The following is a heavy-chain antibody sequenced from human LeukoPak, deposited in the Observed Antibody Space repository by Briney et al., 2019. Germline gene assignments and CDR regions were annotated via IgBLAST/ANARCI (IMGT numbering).Heavy chain of an antibody. CDR1: GGSFSGYY. CDR3: ARPNYYYDSSGYSVQRNKYYFDY. V-gene: IGHV4-34*01. D-gene: IGHD3-22*01. Sequence: SETLSLTCAVYGGSFSGYYWSWIRQPPGKGLEWSEEINHSGSTNYNPSLKSRVTISVDTSKNQFSLKLSSVTAADTAVYYCARPNYYYDSSGYSVQRNKYYFDYWGQGTLVTVSS. J-gene: IGHJ4*02. CDR2: INHSGST.